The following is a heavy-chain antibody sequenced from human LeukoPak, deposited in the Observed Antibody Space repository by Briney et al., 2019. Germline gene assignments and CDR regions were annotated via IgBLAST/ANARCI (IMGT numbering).Heavy chain of an antibody. D-gene: IGHD6-6*01. Sequence: GGSLRLSCAASGFTFSSYWMHWVRQAPGKGLVWVSRINSDGSSTSYADSVKGRFTISRDNAKNTLYLQMNSLRAEDTAVYYCARPLDGSSHPSPVGYWGQGTLVTVSS. CDR3: ARPLDGSSHPSPVGY. J-gene: IGHJ4*02. V-gene: IGHV3-74*01. CDR1: GFTFSSYW. CDR2: INSDGSST.